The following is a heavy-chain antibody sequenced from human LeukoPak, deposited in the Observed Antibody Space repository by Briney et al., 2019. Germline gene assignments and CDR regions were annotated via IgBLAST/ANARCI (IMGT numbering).Heavy chain of an antibody. J-gene: IGHJ4*02. Sequence: GGSLRLSCAASGFSFRSYTMNWVRQAPGKGLEWVSMISSSSTYIYYADSVKGRFTISRDNAKNSLYLQMNNLRAEDTAVYYCARDDRHDVWGQGTLVTVSS. CDR3: ARDDRHDV. CDR1: GFSFRSYT. D-gene: IGHD3-16*01. V-gene: IGHV3-21*01. CDR2: ISSSSTYI.